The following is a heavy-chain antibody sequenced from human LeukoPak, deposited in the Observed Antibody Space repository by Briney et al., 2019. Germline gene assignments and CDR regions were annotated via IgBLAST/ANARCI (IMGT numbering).Heavy chain of an antibody. Sequence: GGSLRLSCAASGFTFSGYWMSWVRQAPGKGLEWVANIKQDGSEKYYVDSVKGRFTISRDNAKNSLYLQMNSLRAEDTAVYYCAREPRRIAARPDYWGQGTLVTVSS. CDR3: AREPRRIAARPDY. J-gene: IGHJ4*02. CDR1: GFTFSGYW. CDR2: IKQDGSEK. V-gene: IGHV3-7*01. D-gene: IGHD6-6*01.